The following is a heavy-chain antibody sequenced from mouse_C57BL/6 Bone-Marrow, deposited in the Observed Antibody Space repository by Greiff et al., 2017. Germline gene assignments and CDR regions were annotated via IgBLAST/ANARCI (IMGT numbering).Heavy chain of an antibody. CDR3: ARYGSRYFDY. Sequence: LVESGAELARPGASVKLSCKASGFTFTSYGISWVKQRTGQGLEWIGEIYPRSGNTYYNEKFKGKATLTADKSSSTAYMELRSLTSEDSAVYFCARYGSRYFDYWGQGTTLTVSS. CDR2: IYPRSGNT. V-gene: IGHV1-81*01. J-gene: IGHJ2*01. D-gene: IGHD1-1*01. CDR1: GFTFTSYG.